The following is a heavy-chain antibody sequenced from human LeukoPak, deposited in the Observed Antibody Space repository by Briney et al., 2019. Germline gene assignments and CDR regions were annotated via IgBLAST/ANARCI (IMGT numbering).Heavy chain of an antibody. CDR3: ARDRDWSFDY. Sequence: PGGSLRLSCAASGFTFSSYNMNWVRQAPGKGLEWVSSISRSSIYIYYADSVKGVFTISRDNAENSLYFEMNSLRAEDTAVYYRARDRDWSFDYWGQGTLVTGPS. CDR2: ISRSSIYI. CDR1: GFTFSSYN. J-gene: IGHJ4*02. D-gene: IGHD3/OR15-3a*01. V-gene: IGHV3-21*04.